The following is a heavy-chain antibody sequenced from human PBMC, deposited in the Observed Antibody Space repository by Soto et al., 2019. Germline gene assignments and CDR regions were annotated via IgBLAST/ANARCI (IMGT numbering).Heavy chain of an antibody. V-gene: IGHV1-18*01. CDR3: AWGGSHYEGGIHGAFDS. J-gene: IGHJ3*02. CDR2: ISAYNGNT. Sequence: ASVKVSCKASGYTFTSYGISWVRQAPGQGLEWMGWISAYNGNTNYAQKLQGRVTMTTDTSTSTAYMELRSLRSDDTAVYYCAWGGSHYEGGIHGAFDSWGQGTMVTVSS. D-gene: IGHD1-26*01. CDR1: GYTFTSYG.